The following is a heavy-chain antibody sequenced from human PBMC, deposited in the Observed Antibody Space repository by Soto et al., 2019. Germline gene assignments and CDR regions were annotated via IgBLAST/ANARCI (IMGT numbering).Heavy chain of an antibody. CDR2: INHSGST. CDR3: ARGSRRLWTCYYYYYGMDV. CDR1: GGSFSGYY. Sequence: SETLSLTCAVYGGSFSGYYWSWIRQPPGKGLEWIGEINHSGSTNYNPSLESRVTISVDTSKNQFSLKLSSVTAADTAVYYCARGSRRLWTCYYYYYGMDVWGQGTTVTVSS. J-gene: IGHJ6*02. V-gene: IGHV4-34*01. D-gene: IGHD5-18*01.